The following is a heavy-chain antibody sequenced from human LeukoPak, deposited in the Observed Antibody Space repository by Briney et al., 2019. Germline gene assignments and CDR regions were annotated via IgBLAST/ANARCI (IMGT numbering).Heavy chain of an antibody. CDR3: ARPTRDNYYDSSGTNAGWYFDL. J-gene: IGHJ2*01. Sequence: SQTLSLTCTVSGGSISSGGYYWSWIRQPPGKGLEWIGYIYYSGSTNYNPSLKSRVTISVDTSKNQFSLKLSSVTAADTAVYYCARPTRDNYYDSSGTNAGWYFDLWGRGTLVTVSS. CDR1: GGSISSGGYY. CDR2: IYYSGST. V-gene: IGHV4-61*08. D-gene: IGHD3-22*01.